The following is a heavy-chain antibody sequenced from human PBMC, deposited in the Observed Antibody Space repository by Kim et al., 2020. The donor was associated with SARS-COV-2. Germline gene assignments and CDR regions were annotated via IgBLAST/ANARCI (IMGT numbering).Heavy chain of an antibody. CDR1: GYTFTSFD. Sequence: ASVKVSCKASGYTFTSFDINWVRQATGQGLEWMGWMNSDNGNTGYAQKFQGRVTMTRNTSIDTAYMQLSSLTSDDTAVYYCAKNQRRSSWYDDWGQGTLLTVSS. CDR3: AKNQRRSSWYDD. J-gene: IGHJ5*02. D-gene: IGHD6-13*01. CDR2: MNSDNGNT. V-gene: IGHV1-8*01.